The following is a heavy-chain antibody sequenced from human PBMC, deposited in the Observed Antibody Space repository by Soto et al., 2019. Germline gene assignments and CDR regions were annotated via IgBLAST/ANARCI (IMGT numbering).Heavy chain of an antibody. J-gene: IGHJ4*02. CDR2: IYYSGST. CDR3: ARESSRGKNIDY. Sequence: SETLSLTCTVSGGSVSSGSYYWSWIRQPPGKGLEWIGYIYYSGSTNYNPSLKSRVTISVDTSKNQFSLKLSSVTAADTAVYYCARESSRGKNIDYWGQGTLVTVSS. CDR1: GGSVSSGSYY. D-gene: IGHD3-10*01. V-gene: IGHV4-61*01.